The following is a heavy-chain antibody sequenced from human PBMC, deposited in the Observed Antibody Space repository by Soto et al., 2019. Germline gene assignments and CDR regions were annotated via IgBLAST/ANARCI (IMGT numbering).Heavy chain of an antibody. CDR2: IYSGGST. V-gene: IGHV3-66*01. D-gene: IGHD6-19*01. CDR3: ARSWAVAGSYDY. Sequence: EVQLVESGGGLVQPGGSLRLSCAVSGFTVSSNYMSWVRQAPGKGLEWVSVIYSGGSTYYADSVKGRFTISRDNSKNTLYLQMNSLRAEDTAVYYRARSWAVAGSYDYWGQGTLVTVSS. CDR1: GFTVSSNY. J-gene: IGHJ4*02.